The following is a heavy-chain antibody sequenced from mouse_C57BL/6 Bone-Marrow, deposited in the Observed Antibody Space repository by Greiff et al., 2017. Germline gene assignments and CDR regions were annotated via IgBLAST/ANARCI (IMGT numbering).Heavy chain of an antibody. J-gene: IGHJ3*01. CDR1: GYTFTSYW. CDR3: ARNAY. CDR2: IDPSDSYT. V-gene: IGHV1-59*01. Sequence: QVQLQQPGAELVRPGTSVKLSCKASGYTFTSYWMHWVKQRPGQGLEWIGVIDPSDSYTKYNQKFKGKATLTVDTSSSTAYMQLSSLTSEDSAVYYCARNAYWGQGTLVTVSA.